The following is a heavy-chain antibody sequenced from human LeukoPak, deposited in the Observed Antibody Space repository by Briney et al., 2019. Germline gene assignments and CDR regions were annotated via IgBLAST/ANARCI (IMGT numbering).Heavy chain of an antibody. V-gene: IGHV3-74*01. Sequence: GGSLRLSCAASGFAFNTYWMHWVRQAPGKGLVWVSRIKSDGSDTTYTDSVKGRFTISRDNAKNTLYLQLNSLSAEDTAMYFCARDRGYTFDYWGQGTLVTVS. CDR1: GFAFNTYW. CDR2: IKSDGSDT. CDR3: ARDRGYTFDY. J-gene: IGHJ4*02. D-gene: IGHD3-22*01.